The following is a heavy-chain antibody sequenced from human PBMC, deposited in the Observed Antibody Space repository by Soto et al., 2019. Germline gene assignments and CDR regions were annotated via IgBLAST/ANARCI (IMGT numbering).Heavy chain of an antibody. CDR3: VKDREQRAGYQTQPGS. CDR2: VSTNGGTS. V-gene: IGHV3-64D*06. J-gene: IGHJ5*02. Sequence: PGGSLRLSCSASGFTFSIYAMHWVRQAPGKGLEYVSAVSTNGGTSYYADSVKGRFTISRDNSRNTLYLQMNSLRPEDTAVYYCVKDREQRAGYQTQPGSWGLGTLVTVSS. D-gene: IGHD5-12*01. CDR1: GFTFSIYA.